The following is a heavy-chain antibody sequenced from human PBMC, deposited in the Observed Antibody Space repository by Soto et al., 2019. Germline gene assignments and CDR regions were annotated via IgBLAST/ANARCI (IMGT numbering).Heavy chain of an antibody. CDR1: GGSISRGGDY. Sequence: QVPLQESGPGLVKPSQTLSLTCTVSGGSISRGGDYWSWIRQHPGTGLEWIGYIYYSGSTYYNPTLKSGVTTSVDTSKNQSSLKLRSVTAADTAVYYCARVLGGGPFDDWGQGTLVTVSS. V-gene: IGHV4-31*03. D-gene: IGHD1-26*01. J-gene: IGHJ4*02. CDR2: IYYSGST. CDR3: ARVLGGGPFDD.